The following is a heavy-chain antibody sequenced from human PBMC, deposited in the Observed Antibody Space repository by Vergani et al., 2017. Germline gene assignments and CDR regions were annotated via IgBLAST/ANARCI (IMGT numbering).Heavy chain of an antibody. D-gene: IGHD4-17*01. CDR3: AHRRSELEEDYGDTNWFDP. CDR2: IYYSGST. V-gene: IGHV4-30-4*08. CDR1: GGSISSGDYY. J-gene: IGHJ5*02. Sequence: QVQLQESGPGLVKPSQTLSLTCTVSGGSISSGDYYWSWIRQPPGKGLEWIGYIYYSGSTYYNPSLMSRVTISVDTSKNQFSLKLSSVTAADTAVYYCAHRRSELEEDYGDTNWFDPWGQGTLVTVSS.